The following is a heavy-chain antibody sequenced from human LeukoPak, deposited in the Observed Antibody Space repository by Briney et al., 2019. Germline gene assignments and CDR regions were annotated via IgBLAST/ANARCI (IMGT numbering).Heavy chain of an antibody. J-gene: IGHJ4*02. Sequence: GGSLRLSCSASGFTFSSYSMNWVRQAPGKGLEWVSSISSSSSYIYYADSVKGRFTISRDNSKNTLYLQMNSLRAEDTAVYYCARRIVGATVYYFDYWGQGTLVTVSS. D-gene: IGHD1-26*01. CDR1: GFTFSSYS. V-gene: IGHV3-21*04. CDR3: ARRIVGATVYYFDY. CDR2: ISSSSSYI.